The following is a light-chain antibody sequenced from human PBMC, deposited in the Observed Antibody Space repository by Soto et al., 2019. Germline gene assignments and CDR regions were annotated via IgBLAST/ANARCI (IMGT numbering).Light chain of an antibody. Sequence: DVVMTQSPLSLPVTLGQPASISCRSSQSLVYSDGNTYLSWFQQRPGQSPRRLIYKVSNRDSGVPDRFGGSGSGADFTLEISRVEAEDVGVYYCLQGTRWSRTFGQGTKVEIK. CDR1: QSLVYSDGNTY. J-gene: IGKJ1*01. V-gene: IGKV2-30*01. CDR2: KVS. CDR3: LQGTRWSRT.